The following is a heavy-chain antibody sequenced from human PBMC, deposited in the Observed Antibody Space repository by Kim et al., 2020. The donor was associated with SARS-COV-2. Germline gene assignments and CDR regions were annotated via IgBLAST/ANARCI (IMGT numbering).Heavy chain of an antibody. CDR2: TSGRT. Sequence: TSGRTNYTPSRQSRATMSVDMSKNQFSLKLSSVTAADTAVYYCASALGHWGQGTLVTVSS. CDR3: ASALGH. D-gene: IGHD3-16*02. V-gene: IGHV4-4*07. J-gene: IGHJ4*02.